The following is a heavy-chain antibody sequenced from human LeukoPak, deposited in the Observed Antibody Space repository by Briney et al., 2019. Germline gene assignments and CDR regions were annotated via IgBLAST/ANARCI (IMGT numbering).Heavy chain of an antibody. Sequence: GESLKISCKGSGYSFTSYWIGWVRQMPGKGLEWMGIIYPGDSDTRYSPSFQGQVTISADKSISTAYLQWSSLKASDIAMYYCARQGGQRSSGWYPSYYYGMDVWGQGTTVTVSS. D-gene: IGHD6-19*01. CDR2: IYPGDSDT. J-gene: IGHJ6*02. CDR3: ARQGGQRSSGWYPSYYYGMDV. CDR1: GYSFTSYW. V-gene: IGHV5-51*01.